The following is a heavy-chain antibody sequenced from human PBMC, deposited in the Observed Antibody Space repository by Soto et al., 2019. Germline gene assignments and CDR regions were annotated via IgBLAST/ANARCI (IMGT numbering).Heavy chain of an antibody. J-gene: IGHJ5*02. D-gene: IGHD3-3*01. CDR1: GGSINSGGYS. Sequence: TLSLTCTVSGGSINSGGYSWTWIRQPPGKGLERIGFIYHTGTTYYNPSLKSRVTISVDRSKNQFSLKLNSVTAADTAVYYCARALPRITIFGVVNGWFDPWGQGTLVTVSS. CDR3: ARALPRITIFGVVNGWFDP. CDR2: IYHTGTT. V-gene: IGHV4-30-2*01.